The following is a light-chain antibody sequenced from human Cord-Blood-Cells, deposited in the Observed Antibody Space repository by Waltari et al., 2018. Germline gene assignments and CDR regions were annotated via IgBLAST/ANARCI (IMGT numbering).Light chain of an antibody. CDR3: NSRDSSGNPVV. V-gene: IGLV3-19*01. CDR1: RLRSKD. CDR2: GKN. Sequence: SSELTQDPAVSVALGQPVRITCQGDRLRSKDASGYQQKPGQAPVLVIYGKNNCPSGIPDPFSGCSSGNTSSLTMTGAQAEDEAYYLCNSRDSSGNPVVFGGGTKLTVL. J-gene: IGLJ2*01.